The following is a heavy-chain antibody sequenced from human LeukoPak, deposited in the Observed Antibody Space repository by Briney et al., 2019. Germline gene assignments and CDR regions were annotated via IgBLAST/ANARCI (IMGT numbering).Heavy chain of an antibody. J-gene: IGHJ4*02. CDR3: AGPRRNGSYGY. V-gene: IGHV4-59*01. CDR1: GGSISSYY. Sequence: PSETLSLTCTVSGGSISSYYWSWIRQPPGKGLEWIGYIYYGGSTNYNPSLKSRVTISVDTSKNQFSLKLSSVTAADTAVYYCAGPRRNGSYGYWGQGTLVTVSS. D-gene: IGHD1-26*01. CDR2: IYYGGST.